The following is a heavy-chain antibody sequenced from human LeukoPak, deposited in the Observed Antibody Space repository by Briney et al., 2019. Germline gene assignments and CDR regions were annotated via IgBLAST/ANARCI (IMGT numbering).Heavy chain of an antibody. CDR3: AKSPHYDILTGTDESNWFDP. J-gene: IGHJ5*02. Sequence: PGRSLRLSCAASGFTFSTYAMHWVRQAPGKGLEWVAVISYDGSSKYYADSVKGRFTISRDNSKNTLYLQMNSLRAEDTAVYYCAKSPHYDILTGTDESNWFDPWGQGTLVTVSS. V-gene: IGHV3-30*04. CDR1: GFTFSTYA. CDR2: ISYDGSSK. D-gene: IGHD3-9*01.